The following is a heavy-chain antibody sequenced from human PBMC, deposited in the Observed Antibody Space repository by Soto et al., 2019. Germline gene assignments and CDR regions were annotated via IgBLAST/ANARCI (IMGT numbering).Heavy chain of an antibody. D-gene: IGHD2-21*01. CDR1: GAALNSGNYY. CDR2: IYVTGAV. V-gene: IGHV4-31*03. J-gene: IGHJ5*02. Sequence: QTLSLTCSVSGAALNSGNYYWSWIRQVPGKGLEWIGHIYVTGAVDYNPSLRDRITISQDTSERQFSLNPRLVTAADTAVYYCARLRIATNNYKWFDPWGQGTLVTVSS. CDR3: ARLRIATNNYKWFDP.